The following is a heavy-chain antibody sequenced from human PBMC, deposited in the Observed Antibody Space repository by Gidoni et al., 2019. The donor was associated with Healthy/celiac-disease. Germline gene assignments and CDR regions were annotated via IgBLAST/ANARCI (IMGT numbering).Heavy chain of an antibody. CDR2: IIPIFGTA. V-gene: IGHV1-69*01. CDR3: ARTPGTTGTTESGVWGRDYYYGMDV. J-gene: IGHJ6*02. Sequence: QVQLVQSGAEVKKPGSSVKVSCKASGGTFSSYAISWVRQAPGQGLEWMGGIIPIFGTANYAQKFQGRVTITADESTSTAYMELSSLRSEDTAVYYCARTPGTTGTTESGVWGRDYYYGMDVWGQGTTVTVSS. CDR1: GGTFSSYA. D-gene: IGHD1-1*01.